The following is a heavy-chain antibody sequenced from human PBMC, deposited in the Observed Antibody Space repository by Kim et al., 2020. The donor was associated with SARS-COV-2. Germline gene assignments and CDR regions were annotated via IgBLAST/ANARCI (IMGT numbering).Heavy chain of an antibody. D-gene: IGHD6-13*01. V-gene: IGHV1-3*01. CDR1: GYTFRKYV. CDR2: IIPGTTNI. J-gene: IGHJ6*03. CDR3: ARADVEAAGSYMDV. Sequence: ASVKVSCKASGYTFRKYVIHWVRQAPGQRLAWMGRIIPGTTNIKYSQKFQGRVTMTDNTSASTVYMELSSRRSEDTGVYYCARADVEAAGSYMDVWGAGTTVTVTS.